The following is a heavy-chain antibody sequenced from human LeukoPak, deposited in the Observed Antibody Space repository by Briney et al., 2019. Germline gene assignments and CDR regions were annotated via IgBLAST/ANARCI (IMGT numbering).Heavy chain of an antibody. V-gene: IGHV4-34*01. CDR1: GGSFSGYY. CDR2: INHSGST. D-gene: IGHD2-15*01. CDR3: ARKRRGRYCSGGSCYTVFLILDY. J-gene: IGHJ4*02. Sequence: PSETLSLTCAVYGGSFSGYYWSWIRQPPGKGLEWIGEINHSGSTNYNPSLKSRVTISVDTSKNQFSLKLSSVTAADTAVYYCARKRRGRYCSGGSCYTVFLILDYWGQGTLVTVSS.